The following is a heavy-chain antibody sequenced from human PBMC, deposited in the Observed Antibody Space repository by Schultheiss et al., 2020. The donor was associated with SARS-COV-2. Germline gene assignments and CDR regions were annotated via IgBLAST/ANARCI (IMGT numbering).Heavy chain of an antibody. J-gene: IGHJ4*02. CDR1: GGSISSYY. CDR2: IYYSGST. Sequence: SETLSLTCTVSGGSISSYYWSWIRQPPGKGLEWIGYIYYSGSTYYNPSHKSRVTISVDTSKNQFSLHLISVTPEDTAVYYCARGLANYDTSDLFDYWGQGTMVTVSS. D-gene: IGHD3-22*01. CDR3: ARGLANYDTSDLFDY. V-gene: IGHV4-59*12.